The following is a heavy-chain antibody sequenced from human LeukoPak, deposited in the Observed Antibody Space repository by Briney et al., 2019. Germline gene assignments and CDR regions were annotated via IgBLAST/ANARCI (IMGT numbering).Heavy chain of an antibody. V-gene: IGHV3-53*01. J-gene: IGHJ6*04. CDR1: GLTVSSNY. D-gene: IGHD2-15*01. CDR2: IYSGGRT. CDR3: ARAPDLAYGMDV. Sequence: GGSLRLSCAASGLTVSSNYMSWVRQAPGKGLEWVSVIYSGGRTHYADSVKGRFTISRDNSKNTLYLQMNSLRAEDTAVYYCARAPDLAYGMDVWGKGTTVTVSS.